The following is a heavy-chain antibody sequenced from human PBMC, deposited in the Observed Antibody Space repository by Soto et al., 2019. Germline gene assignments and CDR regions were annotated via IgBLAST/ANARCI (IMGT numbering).Heavy chain of an antibody. CDR3: ARLGGEGHGVYMDV. V-gene: IGHV4-39*01. CDR1: GGSISSSSYY. D-gene: IGHD3-16*01. Sequence: QLQLQESGPGLVKPSETLSLTCTVSGGSISSSSYYWGWIRQPPGKGLEWIGSIYYSGSTYYNPSLKSRVTISVDTSKNQFSLKLSSVTAADTAVYYCARLGGEGHGVYMDVWGKGTTVTVSS. J-gene: IGHJ6*03. CDR2: IYYSGST.